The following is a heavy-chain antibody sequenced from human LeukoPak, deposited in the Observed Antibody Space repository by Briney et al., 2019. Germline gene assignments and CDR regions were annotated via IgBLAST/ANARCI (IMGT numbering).Heavy chain of an antibody. CDR3: ARGRVSSSTWYSTYYYYFYMDV. CDR1: GGSISSYY. V-gene: IGHV4-59*01. J-gene: IGHJ6*03. CDR2: VDHTGST. D-gene: IGHD1-1*01. Sequence: SETLSLTCSVSGGSISSYYWSWIRQPPGKGLEWIGYVDHTGSTNFNPSLNGRVSISRDTTKNLFSLRLRSVTAADTAVYFCARGRVSSSTWYSTYYYYFYMDVWGKGTTVTVSS.